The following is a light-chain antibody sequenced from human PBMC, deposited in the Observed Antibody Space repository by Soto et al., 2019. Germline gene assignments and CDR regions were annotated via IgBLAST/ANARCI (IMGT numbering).Light chain of an antibody. CDR1: QDISNY. V-gene: IGKV1-33*01. CDR2: DAS. CDR3: QQYENLPT. J-gene: IGKJ5*01. Sequence: DIQMTQSPSSLSASVGDRVTITCQASQDISNYLNWYQQKPGKAPKLLIYDASNLETGVPSRFSGSGSGTDFTFTISRLQPEDIATYYCQQYENLPTFGQGTQREIK.